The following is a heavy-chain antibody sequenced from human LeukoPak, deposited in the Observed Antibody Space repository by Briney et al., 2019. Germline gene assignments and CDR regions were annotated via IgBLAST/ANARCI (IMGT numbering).Heavy chain of an antibody. CDR2: INPNSGGT. J-gene: IGHJ4*02. V-gene: IGHV1-2*02. Sequence: GASVKVSCKASGYTFTGYYMHWVRQPPGQGLEWMGWINPNSGGTNYAQKFQGRVTMTRDTSISTAYMEPSRLRSDDTAVYYCARSLYSGYDLGYWGQGTLVTVSS. D-gene: IGHD5-12*01. CDR3: ARSLYSGYDLGY. CDR1: GYTFTGYY.